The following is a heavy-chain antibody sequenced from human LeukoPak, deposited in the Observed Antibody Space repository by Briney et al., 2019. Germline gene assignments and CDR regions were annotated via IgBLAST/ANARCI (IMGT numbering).Heavy chain of an antibody. D-gene: IGHD3-3*01. CDR2: ISGSGGST. CDR1: GFTFSSYA. CDR3: AKAEKIFGVVKY. J-gene: IGHJ4*02. V-gene: IGHV3-23*01. Sequence: GGSLRLSCAASGFTFSSYAMSWVRQAPGKGLGWVSAISGSGGSTYYADSVKGRFTISRDNSKNTLYLQMNSLRAEDTAVYYCAKAEKIFGVVKYWGQGTLVTVSS.